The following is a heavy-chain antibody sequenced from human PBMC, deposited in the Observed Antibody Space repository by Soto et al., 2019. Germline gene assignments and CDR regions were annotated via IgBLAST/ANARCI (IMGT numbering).Heavy chain of an antibody. V-gene: IGHV1-3*01. D-gene: IGHD2-2*02. Sequence: ASVKVSCKASGYTFTSYAMHWVRQAPGQRLEWMGWINAGNGNTKYSQKFQGRVTITRDTSASTAYMELSSLRSEDTAVYYCARVGYCSSTSCYTLGMDVWGQGTTVTVYS. CDR2: INAGNGNT. CDR1: GYTFTSYA. CDR3: ARVGYCSSTSCYTLGMDV. J-gene: IGHJ6*02.